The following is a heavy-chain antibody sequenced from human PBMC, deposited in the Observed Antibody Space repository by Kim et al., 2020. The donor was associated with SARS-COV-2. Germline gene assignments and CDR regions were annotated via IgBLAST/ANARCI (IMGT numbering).Heavy chain of an antibody. J-gene: IGHJ6*02. CDR1: GGSISSCGYY. D-gene: IGHD2-2*01. CDR3: ARGKDCSSTTCWTLYYYYGIDV. Sequence: SETLSLTCTVSGGSISSCGYYWSWIRQHPGKGLEGIGYIYYSGSTYYNPSLKSRVTISVDTSKNQFSLKLSSVTDADTAVYYCARGKDCSSTTCWTLYYYYGIDVWGRGTMVTVS. CDR2: IYYSGST. V-gene: IGHV4-31*03.